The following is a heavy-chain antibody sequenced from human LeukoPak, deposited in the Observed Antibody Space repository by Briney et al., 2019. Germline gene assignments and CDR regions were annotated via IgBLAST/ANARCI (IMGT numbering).Heavy chain of an antibody. D-gene: IGHD3-22*01. V-gene: IGHV4-34*01. J-gene: IGHJ4*02. Sequence: SETLSLTCAVDGGSFSGYYWSWIRQPPGKGLERMVEINHSGSTNYNPSLKSRFPISVDTSKKQFSLKLSSVTAAATAVYYWAEAADYYDSNGYYPLDYWGQGTLVTVSS. CDR3: AEAADYYDSNGYYPLDY. CDR2: INHSGST. CDR1: GGSFSGYY.